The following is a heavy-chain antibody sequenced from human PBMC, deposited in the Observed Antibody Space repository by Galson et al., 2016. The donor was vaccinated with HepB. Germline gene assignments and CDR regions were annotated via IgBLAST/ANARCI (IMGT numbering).Heavy chain of an antibody. CDR2: IIPIFGTP. Sequence: SVKVSCKASGDTFSSDAISWIRQAPGQGLEWMGAIIPIFGTPNYAQKLQGRVMITADGSASTVYMELSSLRSDDTAVYYCARGGSGSYYNWFDPWGQGTQVTVSS. CDR1: GDTFSSDA. J-gene: IGHJ5*02. D-gene: IGHD1-26*01. V-gene: IGHV1-69*13. CDR3: ARGGSGSYYNWFDP.